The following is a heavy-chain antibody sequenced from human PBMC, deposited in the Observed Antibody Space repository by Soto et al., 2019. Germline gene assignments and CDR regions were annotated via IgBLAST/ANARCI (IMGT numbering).Heavy chain of an antibody. CDR2: INPSGGST. CDR3: ARGQYYGSGCRDAFDI. CDR1: GYTFTSYY. V-gene: IGHV1-46*01. Sequence: ASVKVSCKASGYTFTSYYMHWVRQAPGQGLEWMGIINPSGGSTSYAQKFQGRVTMTRNTSISTAYMELSSLRSEDTAVYYCARGQYYGSGCRDAFDIWGQGTMVTVSS. D-gene: IGHD3-10*01. J-gene: IGHJ3*02.